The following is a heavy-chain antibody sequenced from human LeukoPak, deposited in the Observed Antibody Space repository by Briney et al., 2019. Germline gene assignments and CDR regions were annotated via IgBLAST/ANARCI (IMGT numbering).Heavy chain of an antibody. Sequence: GGSLRLSCGTSGFTFGGFTMHWVRQASGKGLEWVGRIRSKTDNYATSYAASVKGRFTISRDDSKNTAYLQMNSLEIEDTAVYYCARMVTYSDYWGQGSQVIVSS. CDR1: GFTFGGFT. V-gene: IGHV3-73*01. D-gene: IGHD2-21*02. CDR3: ARMVTYSDY. CDR2: IRSKTDNYAT. J-gene: IGHJ4*02.